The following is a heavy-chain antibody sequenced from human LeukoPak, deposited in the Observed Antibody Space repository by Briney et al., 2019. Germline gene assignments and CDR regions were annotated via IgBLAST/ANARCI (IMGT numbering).Heavy chain of an antibody. J-gene: IGHJ4*02. CDR3: ARQESGATDTFDY. CDR1: GYSFTSDG. Sequence: GESLKISCKGSGYSFTSDGIGWVRQMPGKGLEWMGIIYPGASDTRYSPSFQGQVTISADKSISTAYLQWSSLKASDTAMYYCARQESGATDTFDYWGQGTLVTVSS. CDR2: IYPGASDT. V-gene: IGHV5-51*01. D-gene: IGHD1-26*01.